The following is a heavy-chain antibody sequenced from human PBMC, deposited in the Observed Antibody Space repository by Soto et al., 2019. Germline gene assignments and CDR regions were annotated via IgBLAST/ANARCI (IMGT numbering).Heavy chain of an antibody. CDR2: IWYDGSLK. V-gene: IGHV3-33*01. J-gene: IGHJ4*02. CDR1: GFTFGSHG. Sequence: GGSLRLSCAASGFTFGSHGMHWVRQAPGKGLEWVTVIWYDGSLKYYTDSVKGRFTISRDNSEDTVYLQMSSLRVEDTAVYYCARWTGSNYSGYLDYWGQGTLVTVSS. D-gene: IGHD1-26*01. CDR3: ARWTGSNYSGYLDY.